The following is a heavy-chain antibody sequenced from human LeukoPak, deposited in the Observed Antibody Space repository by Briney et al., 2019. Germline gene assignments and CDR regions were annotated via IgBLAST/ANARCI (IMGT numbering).Heavy chain of an antibody. V-gene: IGHV4-59*01. J-gene: IGHJ4*02. Sequence: SETLSLTCTVSGGSISSYYWSWIRQPPGKGLEWIGYIYYSGSTNYNPSLKSRVAISVDTSKNQFSLKLSSVTAADTAVYYCARGAVAGLFDYWGQGTLVTVSS. CDR2: IYYSGST. CDR3: ARGAVAGLFDY. CDR1: GGSISSYY. D-gene: IGHD6-19*01.